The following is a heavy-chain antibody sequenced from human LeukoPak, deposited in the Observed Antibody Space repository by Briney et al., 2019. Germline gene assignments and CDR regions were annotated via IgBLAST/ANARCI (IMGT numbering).Heavy chain of an antibody. J-gene: IGHJ4*02. CDR2: IKPRGGTT. CDR1: GYTFTGYN. Sequence: ASVKVSSMPSGYTFTGYNMHWGRQTLRQGLEWMGIIKPRGGTTRHAQRFQGRVTMTRYTSTSTVYMDLSSLRSEDTAMYYCARTRGYSDYELDYWGQGTLVTVSS. D-gene: IGHD5-12*01. CDR3: ARTRGYSDYELDY. V-gene: IGHV1-46*01.